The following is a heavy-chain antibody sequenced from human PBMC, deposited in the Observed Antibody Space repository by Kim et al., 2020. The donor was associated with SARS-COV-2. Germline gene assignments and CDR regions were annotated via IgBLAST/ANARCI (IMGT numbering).Heavy chain of an antibody. D-gene: IGHD4-17*01. CDR2: ISSSSSTI. CDR3: ARDDDYGDYLSVYYYYGMDV. CDR1: GFTFSSYS. V-gene: IGHV3-48*02. J-gene: IGHJ6*02. Sequence: GGSLRLSCAASGFTFSSYSMNWVRQAPGKGLEWVSYISSSSSTIYYADSVKGRFTISRDNAKNSLYLQMNSLRDEDTAVYYCARDDDYGDYLSVYYYYGMDVWGQGTTVTVSS.